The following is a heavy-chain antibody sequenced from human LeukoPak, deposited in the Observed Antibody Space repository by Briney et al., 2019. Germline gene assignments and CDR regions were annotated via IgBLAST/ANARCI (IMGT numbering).Heavy chain of an antibody. CDR3: ARSWFGELTLDY. CDR2: ISSSSSYI. V-gene: IGHV3-21*01. J-gene: IGHJ4*02. CDR1: GFTFSSYS. Sequence: GGSLRLSCAASGFTFSSYSMNWVRHAPGKGLEWVSSISSSSSYINYADSVKGRFTISRDNAKNSLYLQMTSLRAEDTAVYYCARSWFGELTLDYWGQGTLVTVSS. D-gene: IGHD3-10*01.